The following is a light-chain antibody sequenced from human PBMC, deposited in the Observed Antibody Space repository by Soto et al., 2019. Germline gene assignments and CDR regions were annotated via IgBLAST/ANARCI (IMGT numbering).Light chain of an antibody. CDR3: HQYGSSPWT. CDR1: QSVSTGY. J-gene: IGKJ1*01. V-gene: IGKV3-20*01. Sequence: GTLSCRASQSVSTGYLAWYQQQPGQAPRLLIYGASTRATGIPDRFSGSVSGADFTLTITSLEAEDFAVYYCHQYGSSPWTFGQGTKVDI. CDR2: GAS.